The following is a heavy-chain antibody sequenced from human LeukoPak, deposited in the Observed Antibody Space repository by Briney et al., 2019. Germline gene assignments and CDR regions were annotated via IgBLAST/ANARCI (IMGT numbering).Heavy chain of an antibody. CDR3: ARHADYYESTSYFWDY. J-gene: IGHJ4*02. Sequence: SETLSLTCTVSRYSISSDYYWGWIRQPPGQGLEWIGSIYRSGSTYHNSSLKSRVTISVDTSKNQFSLKLSPVTAADTAVYYCARHADYYESTSYFWDYWGQGTLVTVSS. V-gene: IGHV4-38-2*02. CDR2: IYRSGST. CDR1: RYSISSDYY. D-gene: IGHD3-22*01.